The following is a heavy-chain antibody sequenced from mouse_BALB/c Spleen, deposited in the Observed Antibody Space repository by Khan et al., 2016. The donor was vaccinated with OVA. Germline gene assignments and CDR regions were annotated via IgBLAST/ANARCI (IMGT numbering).Heavy chain of an antibody. Sequence: QVQLQQSGAELARPGASVKMSCKASGYTFTSYTMHWVKQRPGQGLEWIGYINPSNDYTNYNQKFKDKATLTADKSSSTAYMQLSSLTSEDSAVYACTREEPDYGNYGAWFAYWSQRTLVTVSA. D-gene: IGHD2-1*01. CDR3: TREEPDYGNYGAWFAY. V-gene: IGHV1-4*01. J-gene: IGHJ3*01. CDR2: INPSNDYT. CDR1: GYTFTSYT.